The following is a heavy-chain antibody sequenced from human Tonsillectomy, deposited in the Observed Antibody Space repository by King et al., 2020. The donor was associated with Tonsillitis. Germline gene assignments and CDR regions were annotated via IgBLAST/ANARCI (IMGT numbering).Heavy chain of an antibody. CDR2: ISGSGGST. CDR1: GFTFSSYG. CDR3: AKDYYDSSGFYRGFDY. V-gene: IGHV3-23*04. Sequence: VQLVQSGGGLVQPGGSLRLSCAASGFTFSSYGMNWVRQAPGKGLEWVSVISGSGGSTNYADSVKGRFTISRDNSKNTLYLQMNSLRADDTAVYYCAKDYYDSSGFYRGFDYWGQGTLVTVSS. J-gene: IGHJ4*02. D-gene: IGHD3-22*01.